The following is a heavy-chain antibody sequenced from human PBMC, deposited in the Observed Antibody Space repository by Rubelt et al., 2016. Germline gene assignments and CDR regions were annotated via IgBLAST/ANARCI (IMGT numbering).Heavy chain of an antibody. CDR1: GFTFDDYG. Sequence: EVQLVESGGGLVQPGGSLRLSCAASGFTFDDYGMSWVRQAPGKGLEWVSGINWNGGSTGYADSVKGRFTISRDNAKNSLYLQMNSLRAEDTALYYCARGDCSSTSCYGSVGYWGQGTLVTVSS. D-gene: IGHD2-2*01. CDR3: ARGDCSSTSCYGSVGY. J-gene: IGHJ4*02. CDR2: INWNGGST. V-gene: IGHV3-20*04.